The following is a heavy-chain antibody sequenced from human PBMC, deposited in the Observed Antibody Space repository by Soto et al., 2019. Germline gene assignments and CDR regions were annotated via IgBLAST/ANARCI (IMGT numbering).Heavy chain of an antibody. CDR1: GFTFTSSA. V-gene: IGHV1-58*01. CDR3: VADPYFTASKGAGYYYYGLDV. J-gene: IGHJ6*01. D-gene: IGHD1-26*01. CDR2: LVVDSGET. Sequence: ASVYVSLKAFGFTFTSSAVQWVRQTRGQRLEWIGWLVVDSGETKSAQKFQERVTITRDMSTNTAYMELSCLRADDTAMYYCVADPYFTASKGAGYYYYGLDVW.